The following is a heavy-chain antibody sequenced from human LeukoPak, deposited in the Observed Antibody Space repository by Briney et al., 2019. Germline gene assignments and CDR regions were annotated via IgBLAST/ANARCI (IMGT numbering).Heavy chain of an antibody. CDR3: ANRGTTDYYQGDFDF. J-gene: IGHJ4*02. Sequence: GRSLRLSCAASGFTFSDYVIHWVRQALGKGLEWVAAISYDGYNDYYADSVKVRFTISRDNSKNTLYLQMTSLGTEDTAVYYCANRGTTDYYQGDFDFWGQGALVTVSS. CDR1: GFTFSDYV. D-gene: IGHD3-9*01. CDR2: ISYDGYND. V-gene: IGHV3-30*18.